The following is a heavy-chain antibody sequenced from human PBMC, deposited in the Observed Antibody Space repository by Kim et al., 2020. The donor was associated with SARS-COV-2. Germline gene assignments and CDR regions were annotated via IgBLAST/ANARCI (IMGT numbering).Heavy chain of an antibody. CDR3: ARGGGYSYGALAY. CDR1: GGSFSGYY. V-gene: IGHV4-34*01. D-gene: IGHD5-18*01. J-gene: IGHJ4*02. CDR2: INHSGST. Sequence: SETLSLTCAVYGGSFSGYYWSWIRQPPGKGLEWIGEINHSGSTNYNPSLKSRVTISVDTSKNQFSLKLSSVTAADTAVYYCARGGGYSYGALAYWGQGTL.